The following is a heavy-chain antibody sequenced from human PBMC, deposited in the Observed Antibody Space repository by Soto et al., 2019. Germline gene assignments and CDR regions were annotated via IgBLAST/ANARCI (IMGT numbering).Heavy chain of an antibody. CDR3: ARDIIVVVPAAIRPHYYYYYGMDV. D-gene: IGHD2-2*02. CDR2: IIPIFGTA. Sequence: QVQLVQSGAEVKKPGSSVKVSCKASGGTFSSYAISWVRQAPGQGLEWVGGIIPIFGTANYAQKFQGRVTITADESTSTAYMELSSLRSEDTAVYYCARDIIVVVPAAIRPHYYYYYGMDVWGQGTTVTVSS. V-gene: IGHV1-69*01. J-gene: IGHJ6*02. CDR1: GGTFSSYA.